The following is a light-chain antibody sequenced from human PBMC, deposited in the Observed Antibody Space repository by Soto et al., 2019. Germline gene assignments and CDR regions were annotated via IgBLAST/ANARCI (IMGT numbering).Light chain of an antibody. Sequence: DIQLTQSPSFLSASVGYRFTITCRGSQGISSYLAWYQQKPGKAPNLLIYKASSLESGVPSRFSGSGSGTEFTLTISSLQPDDFATYYCQQYNSSSPETFGQGTKVDI. J-gene: IGKJ1*01. CDR1: QGISSY. CDR2: KAS. V-gene: IGKV1-5*03. CDR3: QQYNSSSPET.